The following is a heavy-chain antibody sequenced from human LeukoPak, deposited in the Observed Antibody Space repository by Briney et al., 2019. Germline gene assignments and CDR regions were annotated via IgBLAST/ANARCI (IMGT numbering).Heavy chain of an antibody. J-gene: IGHJ5*02. Sequence: SETLSLTCTVSGGSISSSIYYWGWIRQPPGKGLELIGSIFYSGSTYYNSSLKSRVIISVDTPKNQLSLKLTSVTAADTAVYYCAKEVVGPWGQGTLVTVSS. CDR3: AKEVVGP. D-gene: IGHD1-26*01. CDR1: GGSISSSIYY. V-gene: IGHV4-39*07. CDR2: IFYSGST.